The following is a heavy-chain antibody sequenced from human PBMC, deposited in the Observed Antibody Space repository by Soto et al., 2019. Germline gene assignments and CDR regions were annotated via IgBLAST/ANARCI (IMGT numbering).Heavy chain of an antibody. CDR2: IIPILGIA. V-gene: IGHV1-69*02. J-gene: IGHJ4*02. CDR3: AGGHCSGGSCLFDY. Sequence: QVQLVQSGAEVKKPGSSVKVSCKASGGTFSSYTISWVRQAPGQGLEWMGRIIPILGIANYAQKFQGSVTITADKSTSTAYMELSSLRSEDTAVYYCAGGHCSGGSCLFDYWGQGTLVTVSS. D-gene: IGHD2-15*01. CDR1: GGTFSSYT.